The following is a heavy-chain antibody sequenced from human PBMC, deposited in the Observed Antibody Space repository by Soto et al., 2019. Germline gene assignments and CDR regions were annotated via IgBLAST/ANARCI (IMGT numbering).Heavy chain of an antibody. CDR1: GLIFNNFW. CDR2: IKQDGSEK. D-gene: IGHD2-2*01. J-gene: IGHJ6*02. Sequence: PGGSLRLSCAASGLIFNNFWMSWVRQAPGKGLEWVANIKQDGSEKKYVDSVKGRFTISRDNAKNSLYLQLNSLGAEDTAMYYCAKTSVVLPAAPRRGAPYNYYALDVWGQGTTVTVSS. V-gene: IGHV3-7*03. CDR3: AKTSVVLPAAPRRGAPYNYYALDV.